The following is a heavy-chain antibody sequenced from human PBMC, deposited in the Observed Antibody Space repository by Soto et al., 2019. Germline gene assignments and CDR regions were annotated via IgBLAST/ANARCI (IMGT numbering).Heavy chain of an antibody. J-gene: IGHJ4*02. CDR1: GFTFTSSA. Sequence: SVKVSCKASGFTFTSSAVQWVRQARGQRLEWIGWIVVGSGNTNYAQKFQERVTITRDMSTSTAYMELSSLRSEDTAVYYCAADPLATEGSFDYWGQGIMVTVSS. D-gene: IGHD5-12*01. CDR3: AADPLATEGSFDY. V-gene: IGHV1-58*01. CDR2: IVVGSGNT.